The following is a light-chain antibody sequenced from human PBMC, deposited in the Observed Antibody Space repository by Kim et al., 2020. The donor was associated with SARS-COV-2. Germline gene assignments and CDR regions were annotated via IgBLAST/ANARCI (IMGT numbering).Light chain of an antibody. CDR2: TAS. V-gene: IGKV1-39*01. J-gene: IGKJ1*01. CDR1: QDISRY. CDR3: QQTSSSPRT. Sequence: DIQMTQSPSSLSASVGDRVTITCRASQDISRYLNWYQQKPGKAPKLLIYTASSLQSGVPSRFTGSGSEIDFTLTITSLQPEDFATYYCQQTSSSPRTFGQGTKVDIK.